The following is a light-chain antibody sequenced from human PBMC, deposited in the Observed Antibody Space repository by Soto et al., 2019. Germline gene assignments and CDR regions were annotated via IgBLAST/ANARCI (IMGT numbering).Light chain of an antibody. V-gene: IGKV3-20*01. CDR2: DAS. CDR3: QQYGSSPWT. Sequence: EIVLTQSPGTLSLSPGERATLSCRASQSVRSSFLAWYQQKPGQAPSLLIKDASTRATGIPDRFSGSGSGTDFTLRISRLEPDDFAVYFCQQYGSSPWTFGQGTKVEIK. J-gene: IGKJ1*01. CDR1: QSVRSSF.